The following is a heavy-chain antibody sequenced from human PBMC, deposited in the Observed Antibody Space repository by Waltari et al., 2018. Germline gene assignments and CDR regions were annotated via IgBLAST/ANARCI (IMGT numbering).Heavy chain of an antibody. V-gene: IGHV4-34*01. J-gene: IGHJ3*02. D-gene: IGHD2-15*01. CDR1: GGSFSGYY. CDR2: INHSGST. Sequence: QVQLQQWGAGLLKPSETLSLTCAVYGGSFSGYYWSWIRQPPGKGLEWIGEINHSGSTNYNPSLKSRVTISVDTSKNQFSLKLSSVTAADTAVYYCARGGIVVVVAARSDAFDIWGQGTMVTVSS. CDR3: ARGGIVVVVAARSDAFDI.